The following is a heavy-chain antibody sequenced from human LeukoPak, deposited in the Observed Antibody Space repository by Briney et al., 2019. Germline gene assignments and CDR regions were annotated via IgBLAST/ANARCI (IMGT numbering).Heavy chain of an antibody. CDR1: GYTFTSYD. J-gene: IGHJ6*03. Sequence: ASVKVSCKASGYTFTSYDINWVRQATGQGLECMGWMNPNSGNTGYAQKFQGRVTITRNTSISTAYMELSSLRSEDTAVYYCASWSGYYNYHYYYMDVWGKGTTVTVSS. V-gene: IGHV1-8*03. CDR3: ASWSGYYNYHYYYMDV. CDR2: MNPNSGNT. D-gene: IGHD3-3*01.